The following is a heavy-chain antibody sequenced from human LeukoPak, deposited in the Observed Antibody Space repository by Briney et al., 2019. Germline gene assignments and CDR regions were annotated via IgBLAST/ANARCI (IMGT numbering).Heavy chain of an antibody. V-gene: IGHV3-21*01. J-gene: IGHJ4*02. CDR2: IDPSSTYI. CDR3: ARAPTVLVGYCSSSSCQADY. CDR1: GFTFSSYA. D-gene: IGHD2-2*01. Sequence: GGSLRLSCAASGFTFSSYAMHWVRQAPGKGLEWVSAIDPSSTYIYYADSVKGRFTISRDNAENSLYLQMNSLRVEDTAVYYCARAPTVLVGYCSSSSCQADYWGQGTLVTVSS.